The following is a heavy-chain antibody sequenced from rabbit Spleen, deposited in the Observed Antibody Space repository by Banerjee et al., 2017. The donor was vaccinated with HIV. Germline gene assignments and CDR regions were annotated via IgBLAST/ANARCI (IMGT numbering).Heavy chain of an antibody. Sequence: QEQLVESGGGLVLPGGSLKLSCKASGFDFSRYGVSWVRQAPGKGLEWIGYIDPVFGIAYYASWVNGRFTISRSTSLNTVTLQMTSLTAADTTTYFCARDLDDVIGWNFGWWGPGTLVTVS. J-gene: IGHJ4*01. D-gene: IGHD4-1*01. V-gene: IGHV1S47*01. CDR2: IDPVFGIA. CDR3: ARDLDDVIGWNFGW. CDR1: GFDFSRYG.